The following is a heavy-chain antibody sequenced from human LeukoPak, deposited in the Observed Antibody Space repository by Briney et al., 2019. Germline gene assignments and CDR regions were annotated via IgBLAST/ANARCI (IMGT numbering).Heavy chain of an antibody. J-gene: IGHJ6*02. Sequence: ASVKVSCKASGYNFISYYMHWVRQAPGQGLEWMGIINPSGGSTSYAQKFQDRVTMTRDTSTSTVYMELSSLKSEDTAVYYCAREDVVLVDAVRYYYSGMDVRGQGTTVTVSS. D-gene: IGHD2-8*01. CDR3: AREDVVLVDAVRYYYSGMDV. CDR2: INPSGGST. CDR1: GYNFISYY. V-gene: IGHV1-46*01.